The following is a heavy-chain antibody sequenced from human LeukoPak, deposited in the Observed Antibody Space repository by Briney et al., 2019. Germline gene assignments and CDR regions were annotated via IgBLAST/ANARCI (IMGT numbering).Heavy chain of an antibody. D-gene: IGHD3-9*01. CDR2: ISSSSSYI. J-gene: IGHJ5*02. CDR1: GFTFSSYS. Sequence: SGGSLRLSCAASGFTFSSYSMNWVRQAPGKGLEWVSSISSSSSYIYYADSVKGRFTISRDNAKNSLYLQMNSLRAEDTAVYYCARGLVRYTFDPWGQGTLVTVSS. V-gene: IGHV3-21*01. CDR3: ARGLVRYTFDP.